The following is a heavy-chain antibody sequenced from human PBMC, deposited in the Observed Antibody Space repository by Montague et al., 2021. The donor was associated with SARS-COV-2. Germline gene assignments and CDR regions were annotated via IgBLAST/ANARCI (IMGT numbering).Heavy chain of an antibody. J-gene: IGHJ4*02. CDR1: GFPFSSYG. V-gene: IGHV3-30*18. D-gene: IGHD5-12*01. Sequence: SLSLSFSASGFPFSSYGMHWVRQSPGKGLEWVPLISYDGSNIYYEDSVKGRFTISRDNSKNTMYLQMNSLRPEDTAVYYCTKSLEKRGYSGYDLVDSWGQGTLVTVSS. CDR3: TKSLEKRGYSGYDLVDS. CDR2: ISYDGSNI.